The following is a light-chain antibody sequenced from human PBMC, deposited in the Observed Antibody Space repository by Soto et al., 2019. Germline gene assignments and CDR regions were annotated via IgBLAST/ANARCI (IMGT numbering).Light chain of an antibody. CDR3: SSYTSSSTYV. V-gene: IGLV2-14*01. CDR1: SSDVGGYNF. CDR2: DVR. Sequence: QSVLTQPASVSGSPGQPITISCTGTSSDVGGYNFVSWYQQHPGKAPKLLIYDVRNRPSGVSSHFSGSKSGNTASLTISGLQAEDEADYYCSSYTSSSTYVFGTGTKLTVL. J-gene: IGLJ1*01.